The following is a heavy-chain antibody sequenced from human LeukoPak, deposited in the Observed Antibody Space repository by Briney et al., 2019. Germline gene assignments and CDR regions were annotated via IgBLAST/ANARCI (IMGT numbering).Heavy chain of an antibody. Sequence: PGGSLRLSCAASGFSFSSYEMNWVRQAPGKGLEWVSYISSSGSTIYYADSVKGRFTISRDNAKNSLYLQMNSLRAEDTAVYYCATSYPSPYYYYMDVWGKGTTVTISS. CDR3: ATSYPSPYYYYMDV. CDR2: ISSSGSTI. J-gene: IGHJ6*03. V-gene: IGHV3-48*03. CDR1: GFSFSSYE. D-gene: IGHD3-16*02.